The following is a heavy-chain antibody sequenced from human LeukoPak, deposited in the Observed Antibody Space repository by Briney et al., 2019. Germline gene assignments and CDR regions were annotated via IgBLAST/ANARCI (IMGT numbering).Heavy chain of an antibody. D-gene: IGHD3-22*01. Sequence: SQTLSVTCTVSGGSISSGGYYWSWLRQHPGRGLEWIGYIYYSGSTYYNPSLKSRVTISVDTPKNQFSLKLSSVTAADTAVYYCASSGYYFSIDYWGQGTLVTVSS. J-gene: IGHJ4*02. CDR1: GGSISSGGYY. CDR2: IYYSGST. V-gene: IGHV4-31*03. CDR3: ASSGYYFSIDY.